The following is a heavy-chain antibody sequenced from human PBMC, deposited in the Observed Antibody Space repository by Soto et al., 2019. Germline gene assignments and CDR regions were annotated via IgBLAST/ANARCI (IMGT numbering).Heavy chain of an antibody. CDR3: ARLMGSGSSGFDY. CDR2: IDSGGGT. CDR1: GFTVSSNY. J-gene: IGHJ4*02. Sequence: EVQLVESGGGLVQPGGSLRLSCAASGFTVSSNYMSWVRQAPGKGLEWVSVIDSGGGTDYADTVKCRFTISKYKYKNKLHLQMMSVRAEDADEYYRARLMGSGSSGFDYWGQGTLVTVSS. V-gene: IGHV3-53*04. D-gene: IGHD1-26*01.